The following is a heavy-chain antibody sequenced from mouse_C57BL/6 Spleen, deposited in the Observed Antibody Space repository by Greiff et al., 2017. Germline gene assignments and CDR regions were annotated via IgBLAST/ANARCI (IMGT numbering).Heavy chain of an antibody. CDR2: IYPGDGDT. Sequence: VQLQQSGPELVKPGASVKISCKASGYAFSSSWMNWVKQRPGKGLEWIGRIYPGDGDTNYNGKFKGKATLTADKSSSTAYMQLSSLTSEDSAVYFCAREGLLWYFNVWGTGTTVTVSS. CDR1: GYAFSSSW. V-gene: IGHV1-82*01. CDR3: AREGLLWYFNV. D-gene: IGHD1-1*01. J-gene: IGHJ1*03.